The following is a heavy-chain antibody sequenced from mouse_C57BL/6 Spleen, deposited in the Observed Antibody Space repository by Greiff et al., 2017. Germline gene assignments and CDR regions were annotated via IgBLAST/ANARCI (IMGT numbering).Heavy chain of an antibody. CDR1: GYTFTSYW. V-gene: IGHV1-72*01. Sequence: VQLQQPGAELVKPGASVKLSCKASGYTFTSYWMHWVKQRPGRGLEWIGRIDPNSGGTKYNEKFKSKATLTVDKPSSTAYMQLSSLTSEDSAVYDWARSLWEGYWYFDVWGTGTTVTVSS. J-gene: IGHJ1*03. CDR2: IDPNSGGT. D-gene: IGHD4-1*01. CDR3: ARSLWEGYWYFDV.